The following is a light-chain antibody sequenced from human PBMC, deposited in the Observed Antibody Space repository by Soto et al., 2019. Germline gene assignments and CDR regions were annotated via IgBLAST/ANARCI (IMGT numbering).Light chain of an antibody. CDR3: QQRANWPRT. Sequence: VWTQSPGTLSLSPGERTTLSCRASQTVRNNYLAWYQQKPGQAPTLLIYDASNRATGIPDRFSGSGSGTDFTLTISSLEPEDFATYYCQQRANWPRTFGQGTKVDIK. J-gene: IGKJ1*01. CDR1: QTVRNNY. CDR2: DAS. V-gene: IGKV3D-20*02.